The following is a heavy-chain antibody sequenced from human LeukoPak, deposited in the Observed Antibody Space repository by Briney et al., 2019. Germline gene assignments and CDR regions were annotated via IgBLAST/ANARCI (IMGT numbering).Heavy chain of an antibody. V-gene: IGHV1-69*13. J-gene: IGHJ4*02. Sequence: SVKVSCKASGGTFSSYVISWVRQAPGQGLEWMGGIIPIFGTANYAQKFQGRVTITADESTSTAYMELSSLRSEDTAVYYCAKDQAVGVHYGFDCWGQGTLVTVSS. CDR3: AKDQAVGVHYGFDC. CDR1: GGTFSSYV. CDR2: IIPIFGTA. D-gene: IGHD3-10*01.